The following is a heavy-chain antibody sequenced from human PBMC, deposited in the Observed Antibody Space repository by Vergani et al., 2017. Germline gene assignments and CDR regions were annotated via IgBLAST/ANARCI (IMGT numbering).Heavy chain of an antibody. CDR1: GFTFSSYA. CDR2: ISYEGSNK. CDR3: ARDGGQCSSTSCQYGYYYYMDV. V-gene: IGHV3-30-3*01. J-gene: IGHJ6*03. D-gene: IGHD2-2*01. Sequence: QVQLVESGGGVVQPGRSLRLSCAASGFTFSSYAMHWVRQAPGKGLEWVAVISYEGSNKYYADSVKGRFTISRDNSKNTLYLQMNSLRAEETAVYYCARDGGQCSSTSCQYGYYYYMDVWGKGTTVTVSS.